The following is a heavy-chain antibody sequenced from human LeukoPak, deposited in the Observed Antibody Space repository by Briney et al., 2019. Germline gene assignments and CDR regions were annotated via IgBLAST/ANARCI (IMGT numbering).Heavy chain of an antibody. CDR2: INDSGST. J-gene: IGHJ4*02. V-gene: IGHV4-34*01. D-gene: IGHD1-26*01. Sequence: PSETLSLTCAVYGGSFSGYYWSWIRQPPGKGLEWIGEINDSGSTKYNPSLKSRVTISIDTSKNQFSLKVTSVTAADTAVYYCARVLGTAWNLLGGFDYWGQGTLVTVSS. CDR3: ARVLGTAWNLLGGFDY. CDR1: GGSFSGYY.